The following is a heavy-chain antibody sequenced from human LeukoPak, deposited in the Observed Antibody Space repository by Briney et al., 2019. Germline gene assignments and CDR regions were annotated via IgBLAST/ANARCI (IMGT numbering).Heavy chain of an antibody. V-gene: IGHV4-31*03. D-gene: IGHD3-10*01. CDR3: ASVYYGSGSYIFDY. CDR2: IYYSGST. J-gene: IGHJ4*02. Sequence: PSQTLSLTCTVSGGSISSGGYYWSWIRQHPGKGLEWIGYIYYSGSTYYNPSLKSRVTISVDTSKNHFSLKLSSVTAADTAVYYCASVYYGSGSYIFDYWGQGTLVTVSS. CDR1: GGSISSGGYY.